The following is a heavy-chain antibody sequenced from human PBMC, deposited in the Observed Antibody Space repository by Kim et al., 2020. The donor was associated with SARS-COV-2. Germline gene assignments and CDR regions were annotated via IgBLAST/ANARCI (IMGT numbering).Heavy chain of an antibody. Sequence: ASVKVSCKASGYTFTTYALNWVRQAPGQGLEWMGWINTNSGDPTYARAFRGRFVFSLDTSLSTTYLQISSLKAEDTAVYFCARGGSISGSLAYWGQGTLVTVSS. CDR3: ARGGSISGSLAY. J-gene: IGHJ4*02. V-gene: IGHV7-4-1*02. D-gene: IGHD3-22*01. CDR2: INTNSGDP. CDR1: GYTFTTYA.